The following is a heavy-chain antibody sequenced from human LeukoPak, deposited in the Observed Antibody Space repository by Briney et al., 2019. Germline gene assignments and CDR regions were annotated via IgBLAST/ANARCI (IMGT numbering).Heavy chain of an antibody. V-gene: IGHV3-23*01. D-gene: IGHD3-10*01. Sequence: GGSLRLSCAGSGFIYSSYAMSWVRQAPGKGLEWVSTISHSGGSTYYADSVKGRFTISRDNSKNTLYVQMNSLRAEDTAVYYCAKGHYYGSGSLDYWGQGTLVTVSS. CDR3: AKGHYYGSGSLDY. CDR2: ISHSGGST. J-gene: IGHJ4*02. CDR1: GFIYSSYA.